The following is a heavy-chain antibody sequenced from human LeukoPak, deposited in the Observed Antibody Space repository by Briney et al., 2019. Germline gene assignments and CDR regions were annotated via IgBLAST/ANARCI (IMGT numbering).Heavy chain of an antibody. D-gene: IGHD1-14*01. CDR3: ASRTVNYYYYYMDV. Sequence: SETLSLTCAVYGGSFSGYYWSWIRQPPGKGLERIGEINHSGSTNYNPSLMSRVTISVDTSKNQFSLKLSSVTAADTAVYYCASRTVNYYYYYMDVWGKGTTVTVSS. J-gene: IGHJ6*03. CDR2: INHSGST. V-gene: IGHV4-34*01. CDR1: GGSFSGYY.